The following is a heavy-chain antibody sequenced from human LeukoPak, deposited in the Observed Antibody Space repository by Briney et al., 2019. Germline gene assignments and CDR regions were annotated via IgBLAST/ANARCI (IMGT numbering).Heavy chain of an antibody. D-gene: IGHD3-3*01. CDR1: GFTFRSYA. V-gene: IGHV3-23*01. CDR3: AKGGAYYDFSFDP. J-gene: IGHJ5*02. Sequence: GGSLRLSCAASGFTFRSYAMSWVRQAPGKELEWVSTINGNGGATYYADSVRGRFTISRDNSKNTLYLQVNSLRAEDTAVYYCAKGGAYYDFSFDPWGRGTLVTVSS. CDR2: INGNGGAT.